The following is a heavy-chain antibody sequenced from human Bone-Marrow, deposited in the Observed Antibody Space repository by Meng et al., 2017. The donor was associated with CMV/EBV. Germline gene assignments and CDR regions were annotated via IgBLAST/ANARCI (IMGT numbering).Heavy chain of an antibody. CDR2: INHSGST. V-gene: IGHV4-34*01. Sequence: SETLSLTCAVYGGSFSGYYWSWIRQPPGKGLEWIGEINHSGSTNYNPSLKSRVTISVDTSKNQFSLKLSSVTAADTGVYYCARHEGYDDAFDIWGQGTMVTVSS. CDR3: ARHEGYDDAFDI. J-gene: IGHJ3*02. D-gene: IGHD5-12*01. CDR1: GGSFSGYY.